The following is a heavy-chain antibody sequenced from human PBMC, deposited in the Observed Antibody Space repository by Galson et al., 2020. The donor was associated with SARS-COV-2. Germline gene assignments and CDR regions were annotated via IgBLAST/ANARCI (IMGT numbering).Heavy chain of an antibody. CDR1: GYTLTELS. Sequence: ASVKVSCKASGYTLTELSMHWVRQAPGKGLEWMGGFDPEDGETIYAQKFQGRVTMTEDTSTDTAYMELSSLRSEDTAVYYCATGGGPYYYGLGGPNWFDPWGQGTLVTVSS. CDR3: ATGGGPYYYGLGGPNWFDP. CDR2: FDPEDGET. D-gene: IGHD3-10*01. J-gene: IGHJ5*02. V-gene: IGHV1-24*01.